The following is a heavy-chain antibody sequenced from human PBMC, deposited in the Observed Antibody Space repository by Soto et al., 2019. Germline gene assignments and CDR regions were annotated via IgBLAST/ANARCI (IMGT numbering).Heavy chain of an antibody. D-gene: IGHD2-15*01. CDR2: ISGSGSST. V-gene: IGHV3-23*01. J-gene: IGHJ4*02. Sequence: GGSLRLSCAASGFTFSSYGMHWVRQAPGKGLEWVAVISGSGSSTYYADSVKGRFTISRDNSKNTLYLQMNSLRAEDTAVYYCAKMDIVVVVAAYFDYWGQGTLVTVSS. CDR1: GFTFSSYG. CDR3: AKMDIVVVVAAYFDY.